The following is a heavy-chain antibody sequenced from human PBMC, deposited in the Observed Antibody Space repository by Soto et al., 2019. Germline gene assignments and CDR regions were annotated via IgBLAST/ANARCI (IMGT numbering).Heavy chain of an antibody. CDR2: ISYDGSNK. D-gene: IGHD3-10*01. Sequence: GGSLRLSCAASGFTFSSYGMHWVRQAPGKGLEWVAVISYDGSNKYYADSVKGRFTISRDNSKNTLYLQMNSLRAEDTAVYYCAREKLLWFGELFPARYYYGMDVWGQGTTVTVSS. CDR3: AREKLLWFGELFPARYYYGMDV. V-gene: IGHV3-30*19. CDR1: GFTFSSYG. J-gene: IGHJ6*02.